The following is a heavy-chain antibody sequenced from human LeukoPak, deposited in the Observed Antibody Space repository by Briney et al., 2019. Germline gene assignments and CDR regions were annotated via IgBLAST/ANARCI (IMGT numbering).Heavy chain of an antibody. CDR3: ARDPIGYCSSTSCYLFDY. D-gene: IGHD2-2*01. V-gene: IGHV3-30*04. J-gene: IGHJ4*02. CDR2: ISYDGSNE. Sequence: GRSLRLSCAASGFTFSSYAMHWVRQAPGKGLEWVAVISYDGSNEYYADSVKGRFTISRDNSKNTLYLQMNSLRAEDTAVYYCARDPIGYCSSTSCYLFDYWGQGTLVTVSP. CDR1: GFTFSSYA.